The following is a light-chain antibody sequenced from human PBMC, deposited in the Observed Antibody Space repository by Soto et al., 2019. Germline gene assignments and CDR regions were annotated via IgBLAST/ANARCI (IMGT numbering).Light chain of an antibody. CDR1: QSLLHDNGFNF. J-gene: IGKJ4*01. CDR2: LGS. Sequence: DIVMTQSPLFLSVTPGEPASISCRSSQSLLHDNGFNFLNWYLQKPGQSPQLLISLGSSRASGVPDRFSGSASGRDFTLLISRVEAEDVGVFYCMQAIETPLTFGGGTKVEIK. CDR3: MQAIETPLT. V-gene: IGKV2-28*01.